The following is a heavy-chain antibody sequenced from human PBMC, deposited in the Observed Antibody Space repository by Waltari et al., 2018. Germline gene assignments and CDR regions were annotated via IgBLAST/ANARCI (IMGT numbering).Heavy chain of an antibody. J-gene: IGHJ4*02. Sequence: QVQLVQSGAEVKKPGSSVKVSCKASGGTFSSYAISWVRQAPGQGLEWMGGIIPIVGTANDAQKFQGRVTITADESTSTAYMELSSLRSEDTAVYYCARGGSGYYDILSGFDYWGQGTLVTVSS. CDR3: ARGGSGYYDILSGFDY. D-gene: IGHD3-9*01. CDR2: IIPIVGTA. V-gene: IGHV1-69*01. CDR1: GGTFSSYA.